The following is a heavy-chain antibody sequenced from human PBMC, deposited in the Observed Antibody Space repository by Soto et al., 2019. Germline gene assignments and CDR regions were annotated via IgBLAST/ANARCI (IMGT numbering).Heavy chain of an antibody. D-gene: IGHD6-19*01. CDR2: INHSGST. CDR3: ASQSSGRKSNRWFDX. J-gene: IGHJ5*02. Sequence: AETLSLTCAVYGGSFSGYYWSWIRQPPGKGLEWIGEINHSGSTNYNTSLKSRVTISVDTSKNQFSLKLSSVTAADTAVYYCASQSSGRKSNRWFDXLGQGTPVTVSX. CDR1: GGSFSGYY. V-gene: IGHV4-34*01.